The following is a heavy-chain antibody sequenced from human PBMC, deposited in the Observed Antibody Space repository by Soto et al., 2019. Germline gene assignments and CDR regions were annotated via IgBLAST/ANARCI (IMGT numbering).Heavy chain of an antibody. CDR1: GFTFSSYE. V-gene: IGHV3-48*03. D-gene: IGHD6-13*01. CDR3: ARDDGSSWRDYYCGMDV. Sequence: EVQLVESGGGLVQPGGSLRLSCAASGFTFSSYEMNWVRQAPGKGLEWVSYISSSGSTIYYADSVKGRFTISRDNAKNSLYLQMNSLRAEDTAVYYCARDDGSSWRDYYCGMDVWGQGTTVTVSS. CDR2: ISSSGSTI. J-gene: IGHJ6*02.